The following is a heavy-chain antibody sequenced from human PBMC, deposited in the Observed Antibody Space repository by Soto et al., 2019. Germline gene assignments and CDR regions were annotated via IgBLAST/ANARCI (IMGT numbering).Heavy chain of an antibody. CDR1: GVSISRGGYY. V-gene: IGHV4-31*03. J-gene: IGHJ6*03. CDR2: IYYSGGT. Sequence: QVQLQESGPGLVKPSQTLSLTCTVSGVSISRGGYYWSWIRQHPGKGLEWIGYIYYSGGTYYNPSLKSRGTISVDTSENQFSLRLRAVTAADPAVYYCARKDSGYADYMDVWCKGTTVTVSS. CDR3: ARKDSGYADYMDV. D-gene: IGHD5-12*01.